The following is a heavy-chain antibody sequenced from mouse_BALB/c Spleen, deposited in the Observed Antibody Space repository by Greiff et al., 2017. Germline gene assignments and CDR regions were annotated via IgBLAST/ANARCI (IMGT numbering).Heavy chain of an antibody. CDR3: TRGLTGTAWFAY. CDR2: INPSNGGT. Sequence: VQLQQPGAELVKPGASVKLSCKASGYTFTSYYMYWVKQRPGQGLEWIGGINPSNGGTNFNEKFKSKATLTVDKSSSTAYMQLSSLTSEDSAVYYCTRGLTGTAWFAYWGQGTLVTVSA. CDR1: GYTFTSYY. D-gene: IGHD4-1*01. V-gene: IGHV1S81*02. J-gene: IGHJ3*01.